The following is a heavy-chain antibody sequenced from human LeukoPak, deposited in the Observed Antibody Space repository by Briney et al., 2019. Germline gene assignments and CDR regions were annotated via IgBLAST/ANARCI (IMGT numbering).Heavy chain of an antibody. Sequence: GGSLRLSCAASGCSFNNAWMSWVRQAPGKGLEWLGRIRSKTNGGTTDYAAPVKGRFTISRDDSKNTLYLQMDSLQTEDTAMYYCTTFERGAVQIWGQGTMVTASS. CDR3: TTFERGAVQI. V-gene: IGHV3-15*01. D-gene: IGHD1-26*01. J-gene: IGHJ3*02. CDR2: IRSKTNGGTT. CDR1: GCSFNNAW.